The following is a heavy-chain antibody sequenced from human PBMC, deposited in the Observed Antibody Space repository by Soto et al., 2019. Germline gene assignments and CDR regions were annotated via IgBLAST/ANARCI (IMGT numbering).Heavy chain of an antibody. CDR2: IYPAAPDI. CDR1: GYSFASYW. CDR3: ARQRSMTPLAWDT. J-gene: IGHJ1*01. D-gene: IGHD1-26*01. Sequence: GESLKVSCQGSGYSFASYWIGWVRQMPGKDLEWMGIIYPAAPDIRYSPSFQGQVTISADRSISTAYLQWGSLKASDSAIYYCARQRSMTPLAWDTWGQGTLVTVSS. V-gene: IGHV5-51*01.